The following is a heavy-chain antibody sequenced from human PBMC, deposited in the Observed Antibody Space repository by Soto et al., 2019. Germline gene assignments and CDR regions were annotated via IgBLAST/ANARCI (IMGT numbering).Heavy chain of an antibody. Sequence: EVQLVESGGGLVQPGGSLRLSCAASGFTVSSNYMSWVRQAPGKGLEWVSVIYSGGSTYYADSVKGRFTISRDNSKNTLYLQMNSLRAEDTSVYYCARVHYYDSAFDIWGQGTMVTVSS. V-gene: IGHV3-66*01. CDR3: ARVHYYDSAFDI. J-gene: IGHJ3*02. CDR1: GFTVSSNY. D-gene: IGHD3-22*01. CDR2: IYSGGST.